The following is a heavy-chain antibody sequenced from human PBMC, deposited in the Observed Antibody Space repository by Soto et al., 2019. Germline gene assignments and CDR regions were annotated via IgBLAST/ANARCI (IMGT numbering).Heavy chain of an antibody. Sequence: GGSLRLSCAASGFTFSSYAMSWVCQAPGKGLEWVSAISGSGGSTYYADSVKGRFTISRDNSKNTLYLQMNSLRAEDTAVYYCAKAGSITISPTWFDPWGQGTLVTVSS. D-gene: IGHD3-3*01. J-gene: IGHJ5*02. V-gene: IGHV3-23*01. CDR1: GFTFSSYA. CDR3: AKAGSITISPTWFDP. CDR2: ISGSGGST.